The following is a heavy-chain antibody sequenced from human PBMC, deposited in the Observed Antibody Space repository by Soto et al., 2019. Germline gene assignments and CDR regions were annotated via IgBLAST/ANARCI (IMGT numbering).Heavy chain of an antibody. CDR3: ARGPPLEQWLVEDY. D-gene: IGHD6-19*01. V-gene: IGHV4-34*01. Sequence: QVQLQQWGAGLLKPSETLSLTCAVYGGSFSGYYWSWIRQPPGKGLEWIGEINHSGSTNYNPSLKSRVTISVDTSKNQFSLKLSSVTDADTAVYYCARGPPLEQWLVEDYWGQGTLVTVSS. CDR2: INHSGST. CDR1: GGSFSGYY. J-gene: IGHJ4*02.